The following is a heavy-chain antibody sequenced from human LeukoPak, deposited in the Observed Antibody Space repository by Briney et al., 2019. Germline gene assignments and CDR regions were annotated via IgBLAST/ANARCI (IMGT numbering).Heavy chain of an antibody. J-gene: IGHJ6*03. V-gene: IGHV3-23*01. CDR1: GFTFSNYA. D-gene: IGHD3-3*01. CDR3: GRSGYYGGYYYYYYMDV. Sequence: GGSLRLSCAASGFTFSNYAMTWVRQPPGEGLEWVSPGGNSTYYADSVKGRFTISRDNSKNTLYLQMNSLRAEDTAVYYCGRSGYYGGYYYYYYMDVWGKGTTVTVSS. CDR2: GGNST.